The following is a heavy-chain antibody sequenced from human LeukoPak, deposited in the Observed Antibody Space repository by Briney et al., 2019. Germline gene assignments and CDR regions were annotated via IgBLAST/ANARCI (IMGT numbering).Heavy chain of an antibody. V-gene: IGHV3-7*01. D-gene: IGHD3-22*01. CDR2: IKQDGSEK. CDR1: GFTFSSYW. J-gene: IGHJ5*02. Sequence: TGGSLRLSCAASGFTFSSYWMSWVRQAPGKGLEWVANIKQDGSEKYYVDSVKGRFTISRDNAKNTVYLQMNSLRAEDTAVYYCARVLSGSWDWFDPWGQGTLVTVSS. CDR3: ARVLSGSWDWFDP.